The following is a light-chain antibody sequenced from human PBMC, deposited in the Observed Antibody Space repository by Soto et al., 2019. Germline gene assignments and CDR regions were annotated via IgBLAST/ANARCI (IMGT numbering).Light chain of an antibody. CDR1: SSDVGGYNY. Sequence: QSALTQPASVSGSPGQSVTISCTGTSSDVGGYNYVSWYQQHPGKAPNLMIYEVSHRPSGVSNRFSGSKSGNTASLTISGLQAEDEADYYFSSYTSIKGYVFGTGTKLTVL. CDR3: SSYTSIKGYV. CDR2: EVS. V-gene: IGLV2-14*01. J-gene: IGLJ1*01.